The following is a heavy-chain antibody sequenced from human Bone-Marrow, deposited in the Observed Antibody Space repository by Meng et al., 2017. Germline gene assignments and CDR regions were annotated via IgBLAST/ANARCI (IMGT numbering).Heavy chain of an antibody. Sequence: HVQPHGSEPRRVTPDHTLSLTRSVSCGSISSGGYYGSFVRPQPGKGLEWIGYIYYSGSTYYNPSLKSLVTISVDTSTNQSSLKLSSVTAADTAVYYCARVGYSGSRVTSYCFDYWGQGTLVTVSS. J-gene: IGHJ4*02. CDR2: IYYSGST. CDR1: CGSISSGGYY. D-gene: IGHD1-26*01. CDR3: ARVGYSGSRVTSYCFDY. V-gene: IGHV4-31*01.